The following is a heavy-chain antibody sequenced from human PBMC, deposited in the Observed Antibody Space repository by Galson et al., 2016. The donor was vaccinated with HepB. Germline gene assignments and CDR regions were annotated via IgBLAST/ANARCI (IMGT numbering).Heavy chain of an antibody. V-gene: IGHV3-72*01. J-gene: IGHJ4*02. CDR1: GFSFSDHY. Sequence: SLRLSCAASGFSFSDHYMDWVRQAPGKGLEWVGRIRDKANSYTTEYAASVEGRFTISRDDSKTSLYLQMNSLNGEDTAVYYCTTLTGSKSEFDYWGQGTLVTVSS. CDR3: TTLTGSKSEFDY. D-gene: IGHD3-9*01. CDR2: IRDKANSYTT.